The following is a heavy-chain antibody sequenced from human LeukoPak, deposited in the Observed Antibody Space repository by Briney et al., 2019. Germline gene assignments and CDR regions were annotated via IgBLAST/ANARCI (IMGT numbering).Heavy chain of an antibody. CDR2: INPNSGGT. D-gene: IGHD3-3*01. V-gene: IGHV1-2*02. CDR3: AREDDFWSGYSGWFDP. Sequence: ASVKVSCKASGYTFPGYYMHWVRQAPGQGLEWMGWINPNSGGTNYAQKFQGRVTMTRDTSISTAYMELSRLRSDDTAVYYCAREDDFWSGYSGWFDPWGQGTLVTVSS. CDR1: GYTFPGYY. J-gene: IGHJ5*02.